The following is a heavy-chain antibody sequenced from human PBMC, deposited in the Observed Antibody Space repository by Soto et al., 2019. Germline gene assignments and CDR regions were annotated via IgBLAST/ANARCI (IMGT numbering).Heavy chain of an antibody. CDR2: ISSSISTI. J-gene: IGHJ6*02. CDR3: ARDRWRYSSSAGGMDV. Sequence: EVQLVESGGGLVQPGGSLRLSCAASGFPFSSYSMNWVRQAPGKGLEWVSYISSSISTIYYADSVKGRFTISRDNAKNSLYLQMNSLRDEDTAVYYCARDRWRYSSSAGGMDVWGQGTTVTVSS. V-gene: IGHV3-48*02. CDR1: GFPFSSYS. D-gene: IGHD6-6*01.